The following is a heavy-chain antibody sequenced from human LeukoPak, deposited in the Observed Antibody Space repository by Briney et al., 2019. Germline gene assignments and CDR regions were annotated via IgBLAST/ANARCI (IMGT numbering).Heavy chain of an antibody. Sequence: GGSLRLSCATSGFIFSGYYMRWIRQAPGKGLEWVSYISGSGNDISYADSVKGRFTISRDNAKRSLFLQMNSLRAADTAVYYCGTHAGRTGSDDWGQGTLVTVSS. CDR3: GTHAGRTGSDD. CDR2: ISGSGNDI. CDR1: GFIFSGYY. D-gene: IGHD1-14*01. J-gene: IGHJ4*02. V-gene: IGHV3-11*01.